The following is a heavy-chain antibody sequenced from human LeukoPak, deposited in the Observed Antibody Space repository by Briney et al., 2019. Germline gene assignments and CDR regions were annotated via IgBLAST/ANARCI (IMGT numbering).Heavy chain of an antibody. CDR1: GYTFTGYY. D-gene: IGHD6-19*01. CDR2: INPNSGGT. J-gene: IGHJ3*02. V-gene: IGHV1-2*02. Sequence: GASVKVSCKASGYTFTGYYMHWVRQAPGQGLEWMGWINPNSGGTNYAQKFQGRVTMTRDTSISTAYMELSRLRSDDTAVYYCARTFPPGIAVADDIWGQGTMVTVSS. CDR3: ARTFPPGIAVADDI.